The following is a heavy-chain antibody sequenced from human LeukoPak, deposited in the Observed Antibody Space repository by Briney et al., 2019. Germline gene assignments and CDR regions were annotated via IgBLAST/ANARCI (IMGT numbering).Heavy chain of an antibody. D-gene: IGHD1-26*01. CDR3: ARDSVVGDPFDY. CDR1: GFTFSSSS. Sequence: GGSLRLSCAPSGFTFSSSSMNWVRQPPGKGLEWVSSISSSSSYIYYADSVKGRFTISRDNAKNSLYLQMNSLRAEDTAVYYCARDSVVGDPFDYWGQGTLVTVSS. CDR2: ISSSSSYI. V-gene: IGHV3-21*01. J-gene: IGHJ4*02.